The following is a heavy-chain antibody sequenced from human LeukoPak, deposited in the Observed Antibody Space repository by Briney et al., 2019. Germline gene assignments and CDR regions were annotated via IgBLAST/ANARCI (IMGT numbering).Heavy chain of an antibody. D-gene: IGHD4-17*01. CDR2: INWNGGST. CDR1: GFTFDDYG. V-gene: IGHV3-20*04. CDR3: ARAWGIDYGDYGGAFDI. J-gene: IGHJ3*02. Sequence: PGGSLRLSCAASGFTFDDYGMSWVRQAPGKGLEWVSGINWNGGSTGYADSVKGRFTISRDNAKNSLYLQMNSLRAEDTALYYCARAWGIDYGDYGGAFDIWGQGTMVTVSS.